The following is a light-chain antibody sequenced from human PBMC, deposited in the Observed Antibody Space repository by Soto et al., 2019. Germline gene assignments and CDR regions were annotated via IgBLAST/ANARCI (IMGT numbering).Light chain of an antibody. J-gene: IGLJ3*02. Sequence: QSVLTQPASVSGSPGQSITISCTGTSSDVGTYNLVSWFQQYPDKAPKLMIYEDIKRPSGVSNRFSGSKSGNTASLTISGLQAEDEAHYYCCSYAGSHTWVFGGGTKVTVL. V-gene: IGLV2-23*01. CDR1: SSDVGTYNL. CDR3: CSYAGSHTWV. CDR2: EDI.